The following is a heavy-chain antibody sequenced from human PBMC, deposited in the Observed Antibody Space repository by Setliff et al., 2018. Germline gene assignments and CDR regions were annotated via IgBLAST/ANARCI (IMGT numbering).Heavy chain of an antibody. CDR2: IIPLLETA. CDR1: GDTFSTYA. V-gene: IGHV1-69*13. J-gene: IGHJ3*02. Sequence: SVKVSCKASGDTFSTYALSWVRQAPGQGLEWMGGIIPLLETAKYAQKFQGRVTITADESTETTYMDLTSLRSEDTAVYYCARGYQVTPPRADAFDIWGQGTLVTVSS. CDR3: ARGYQVTPPRADAFDI. D-gene: IGHD2-2*01.